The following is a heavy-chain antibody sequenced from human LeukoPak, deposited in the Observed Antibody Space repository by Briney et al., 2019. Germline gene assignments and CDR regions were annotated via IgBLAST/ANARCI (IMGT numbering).Heavy chain of an antibody. D-gene: IGHD6-19*01. J-gene: IGHJ3*02. V-gene: IGHV1-69*05. CDR3: ARDATPLRYSSGWYVAFDI. Sequence: SVKVSCKASGGTFSSYAISWVRQAPGQGLEWMERIIPIFGTANYAQKFQGRVTITTDESTSTAYMELSSLRSEDTAVYYCARDATPLRYSSGWYVAFDIWGQGTMVTVSS. CDR2: IIPIFGTA. CDR1: GGTFSSYA.